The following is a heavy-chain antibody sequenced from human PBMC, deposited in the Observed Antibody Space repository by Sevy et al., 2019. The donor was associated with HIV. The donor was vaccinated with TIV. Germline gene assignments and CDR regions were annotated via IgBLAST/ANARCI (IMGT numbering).Heavy chain of an antibody. V-gene: IGHV4-59*08. D-gene: IGHD1-26*01. CDR3: AGENAWGRGYS. CDR2: IYYNGHI. CDR1: GGSITSLY. Sequence: SETLSLTCNVSGGSITSLYWNWIRQPPGKGLEWIANIYYNGHINYNPSLKSRVTLSLDTSKNQFSLGLSSVTAADTAMYYCAGENAWGRGYSWGQGTLVTVSS. J-gene: IGHJ4*02.